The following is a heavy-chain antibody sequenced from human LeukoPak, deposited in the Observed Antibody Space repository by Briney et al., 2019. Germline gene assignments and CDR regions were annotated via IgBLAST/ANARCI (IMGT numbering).Heavy chain of an antibody. CDR2: ISSSSSYI. CDR3: ARRNSGSYWDLDY. J-gene: IGHJ4*02. CDR1: GFTFSSYS. V-gene: IGHV3-21*01. Sequence: GGSLRLSCAASGFTFSSYSMNWVRQAPGKGLEWVSSISSSSSYIYYADSVKGRFTISRDNAKNSLYLQMNSLRAEDTAVYYCARRNSGSYWDLDYWGQGTLVTVSS. D-gene: IGHD1-26*01.